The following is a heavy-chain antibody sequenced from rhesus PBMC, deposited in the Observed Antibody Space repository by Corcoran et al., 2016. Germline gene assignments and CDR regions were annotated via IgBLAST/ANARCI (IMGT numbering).Heavy chain of an antibody. J-gene: IGHJ4*01. CDR3: AREPLRGAPNANFDY. CDR2: ISGSGGST. D-gene: IGHD2-2*01. CDR1: GGSISSNY. V-gene: IGHV4-173*01. Sequence: QLQLQESGPGLVKPSETLSLTCAVSGGSISSNYWSWIRQPPGKELEWIGRISGSGGSTDYNPSLKSRVTISTDTSKNQCSLKLSSETAADTAVYYCAREPLRGAPNANFDYWGQGVLVTVSS.